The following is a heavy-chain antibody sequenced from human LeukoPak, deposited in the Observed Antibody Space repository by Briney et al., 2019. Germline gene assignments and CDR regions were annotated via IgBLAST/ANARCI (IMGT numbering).Heavy chain of an antibody. D-gene: IGHD4-17*01. CDR2: INHSGST. Sequence: PSETLSLTCAVYGGSFSGYYWSWIRQPPGKGLEWIGEINHSGSTNYNPSLKCRVTISVDTSKNQFSLKLSSVTAADTAVYYCARLHGDYKIDYWGQGTLVTVSS. V-gene: IGHV4-34*01. J-gene: IGHJ4*02. CDR3: ARLHGDYKIDY. CDR1: GGSFSGYY.